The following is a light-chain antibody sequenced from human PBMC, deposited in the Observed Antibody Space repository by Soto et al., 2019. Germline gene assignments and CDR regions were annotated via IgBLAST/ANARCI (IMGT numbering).Light chain of an antibody. V-gene: IGKV3-11*01. CDR3: HQRQSWPRT. Sequence: EIVLTQSPATLSSFPGDRVTLSCRASQAVITRLAWYQHKPGQAPRLLIYLTSTSAAGIPARFSGSGSETDFTLTISDVEPEDFAVYYCHQRQSWPRTFGQGTKVDIK. CDR2: LTS. J-gene: IGKJ1*01. CDR1: QAVITR.